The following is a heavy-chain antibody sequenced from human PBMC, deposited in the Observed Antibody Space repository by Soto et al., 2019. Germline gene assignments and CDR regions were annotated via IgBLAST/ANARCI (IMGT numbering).Heavy chain of an antibody. V-gene: IGHV1-18*01. Sequence: ASVKVSCKASGYTFTSYGISWVRQAPGQGLEWMGWISAYNGNTNYAQKLQGRVTMTTDTSTSTAYMELRSLRSDDTAVYYCARGRSVVFWSGYHYYYSYYMDVWGKGTTVTVPS. D-gene: IGHD3-3*01. CDR3: ARGRSVVFWSGYHYYYSYYMDV. J-gene: IGHJ6*03. CDR2: ISAYNGNT. CDR1: GYTFTSYG.